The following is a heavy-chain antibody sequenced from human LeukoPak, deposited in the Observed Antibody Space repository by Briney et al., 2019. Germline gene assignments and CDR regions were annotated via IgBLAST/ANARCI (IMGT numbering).Heavy chain of an antibody. D-gene: IGHD5-24*01. CDR3: ARDGYNGVAFDI. Sequence: GGSLRLSCAASGFTFDDYGMSWVRQAPGKGLEWVSGINWNGGSTGYADSVKGRFTISRDNAKNSLYLQVNSLRAEDTALYYCARDGYNGVAFDIWGQGTMVTVSS. V-gene: IGHV3-20*04. J-gene: IGHJ3*02. CDR2: INWNGGST. CDR1: GFTFDDYG.